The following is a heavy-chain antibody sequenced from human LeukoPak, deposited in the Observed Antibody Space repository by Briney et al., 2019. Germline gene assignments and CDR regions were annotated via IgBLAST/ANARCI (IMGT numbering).Heavy chain of an antibody. J-gene: IGHJ4*02. CDR1: GGSISNSSYY. D-gene: IGHD3-10*01. V-gene: IGHV4-39*07. CDR2: IYYSGST. CDR3: ARLRNGSGSYLRRNFDY. Sequence: SETLSLTCTVSGGSISNSSYYWGWIRQPPGKGLEWIGSIYYSGSTYYNPSLKSRVTISVDTSKNQFSLKLSSVTAADTAVYYCARLRNGSGSYLRRNFDYWGQGTLVTVSS.